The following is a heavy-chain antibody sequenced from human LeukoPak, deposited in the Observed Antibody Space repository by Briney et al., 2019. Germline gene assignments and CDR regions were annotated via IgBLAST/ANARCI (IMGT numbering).Heavy chain of an antibody. V-gene: IGHV1-69*13. CDR2: IIPIFGTA. D-gene: IGHD6-19*01. CDR1: GGTFSSYA. Sequence: AASVKVSCKASGGTFSSYAISWVRQAPGQGLEWMGGIIPIFGTANYAQKFQGRVTITADESTSTAYMELSSLRSEDTAVYYCARGYSSGSSYYYYYGMDVWGQGTTVTVSS. CDR3: ARGYSSGSSYYYYYGMDV. J-gene: IGHJ6*02.